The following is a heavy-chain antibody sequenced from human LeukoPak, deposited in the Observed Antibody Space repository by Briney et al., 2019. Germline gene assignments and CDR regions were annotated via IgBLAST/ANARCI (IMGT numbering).Heavy chain of an antibody. Sequence: GRSLRLSCAASGFTFSSYAMSWVRQAPGKGLEWVSAINGGGGSTYYAASVKGRFTISRDNSKNTVYLQMNSLRAEDTVVYYCAKGVLVAVFHSSGWYYFDYWGQGTLVTVSS. CDR3: AKGVLVAVFHSSGWYYFDY. D-gene: IGHD6-19*01. CDR2: INGGGGST. CDR1: GFTFSSYA. J-gene: IGHJ4*02. V-gene: IGHV3-23*01.